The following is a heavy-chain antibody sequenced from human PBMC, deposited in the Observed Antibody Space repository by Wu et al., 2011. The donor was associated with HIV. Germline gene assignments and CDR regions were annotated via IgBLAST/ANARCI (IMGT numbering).Heavy chain of an antibody. J-gene: IGHJ4*02. CDR3: ARGDSSSWFGIIDY. V-gene: IGHV1-69*05. CDR2: IIPIFGTA. CDR1: GYTLTELS. D-gene: IGHD6-13*01. Sequence: QVQLVQSGAEVKKPGASVKVSCKVSGYTLTELSMHWVRQAPGKGLEWMGGIIPIFGTANYAQKFQGRVTITTDESTSTAYMELSSLRSEDTAVYYCARGDSSSWFGIIDYWGQGPWSPSPQ.